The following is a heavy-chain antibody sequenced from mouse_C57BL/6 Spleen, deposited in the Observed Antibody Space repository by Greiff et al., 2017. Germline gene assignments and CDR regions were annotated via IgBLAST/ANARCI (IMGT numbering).Heavy chain of an antibody. CDR3: AMSSYGYSDY. Sequence: VQLKQSGGGLVKPGGSLKLSCAASGFTFSSYAMSWVRQTPEKRLEWVATISDGGSYTYYPAHVKGRFTISRDNAKNNLYLQMSHLKSEDTAMYYCAMSSYGYSDYWGQGTTLTVSS. J-gene: IGHJ2*01. CDR1: GFTFSSYA. D-gene: IGHD1-1*02. CDR2: ISDGGSYT. V-gene: IGHV5-4*01.